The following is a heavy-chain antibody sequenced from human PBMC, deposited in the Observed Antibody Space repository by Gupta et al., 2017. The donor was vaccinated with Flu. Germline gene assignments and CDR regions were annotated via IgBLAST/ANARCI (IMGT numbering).Heavy chain of an antibody. CDR1: GGSISSYY. Sequence: QVQLQESGPGLVKPSETLSLTCTVSGGSISSYYWSWIRQPPGKGLEWIGYIYYSGSTNYNPSLKSRVTISVDTSKNQFSLKLSSVTAADTAVYYCARGKQWLVRSGAGPDTYYFDYWGQGTLVTVSS. CDR3: ARGKQWLVRSGAGPDTYYFDY. CDR2: IYYSGST. D-gene: IGHD6-19*01. J-gene: IGHJ4*02. V-gene: IGHV4-59*01.